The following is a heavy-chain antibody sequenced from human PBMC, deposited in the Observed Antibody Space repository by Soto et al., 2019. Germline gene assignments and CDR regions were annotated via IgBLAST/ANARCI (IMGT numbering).Heavy chain of an antibody. CDR1: GFTFSSYA. CDR3: ANSRLGELSLWALFPGTFDY. Sequence: PGGSLRLSCAASGFTFSSYAMSWVRQAPGKGLEWVSAISGSGGSTYYADSVKGRFTISRDNSKNTLYLQMNSLRAEDTAVYYCANSRLGELSLWALFPGTFDYWGQGTLVTVSS. J-gene: IGHJ4*02. D-gene: IGHD3-16*02. V-gene: IGHV3-23*01. CDR2: ISGSGGST.